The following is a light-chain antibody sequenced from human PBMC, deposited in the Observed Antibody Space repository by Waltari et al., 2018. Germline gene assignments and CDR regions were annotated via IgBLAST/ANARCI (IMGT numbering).Light chain of an antibody. Sequence: QSALTQPRSVSGSPGQSVTISCSGTSSDVGNYNFVSWYQQHPGNATKLLIYDVVKRPSRVPDRFSGSKSGNTASLTISGLQTEDEADYYCCSYAGSYTFVFGGGTQLTVL. V-gene: IGLV2-11*01. J-gene: IGLJ7*01. CDR3: CSYAGSYTFV. CDR2: DVV. CDR1: SSDVGNYNF.